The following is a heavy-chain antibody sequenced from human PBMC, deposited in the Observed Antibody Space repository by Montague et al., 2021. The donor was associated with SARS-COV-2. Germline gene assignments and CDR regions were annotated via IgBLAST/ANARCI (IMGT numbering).Heavy chain of an antibody. CDR2: PHSGSKWYN. CDR1: GDSVFNLRLT. CDR3: TSGREGNYNVMDV. Sequence: CAISGDSVFNLRLTSEGHTHALSSHSYLLCRPHSGSKWYNDYPVSLRGRVTINPDTYKNQFSLQLNSVTPEDTAIYYCTSGREGNYNVMDVWGQGTTVTVSS. D-gene: IGHD1-1*01. J-gene: IGHJ6*02. V-gene: IGHV6-1*01.